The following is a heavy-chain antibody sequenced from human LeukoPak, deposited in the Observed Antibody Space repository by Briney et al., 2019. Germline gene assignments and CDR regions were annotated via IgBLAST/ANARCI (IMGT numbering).Heavy chain of an antibody. Sequence: GGSLRLSCAASGFTFSSYGMHWVRQAPGKGLEWVAFIRYDGSNKYYADSVKGRFTISRDNSKNTLYLQMNSLRAEDTAVYYCAKRAIMVRGVIITDEFDYWGQGTLVTVSS. CDR2: IRYDGSNK. D-gene: IGHD3-10*01. CDR1: GFTFSSYG. J-gene: IGHJ4*02. CDR3: AKRAIMVRGVIITDEFDY. V-gene: IGHV3-30*02.